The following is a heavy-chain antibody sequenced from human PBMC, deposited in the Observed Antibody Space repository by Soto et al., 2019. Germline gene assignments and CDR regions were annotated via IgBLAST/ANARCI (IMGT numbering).Heavy chain of an antibody. CDR3: AKGGVSTAARGDC. CDR1: GFTFSSYA. V-gene: IGHV3-23*01. Sequence: GSLGLFCAASGFTFSSYAMSWVRQAPGKGLEWVSGISDSGVSTYYADSVKGRFTISRDNSKNTLYLQMNSLRVEDTAVYYCAKGGVSTAARGDCWGQGTQVTVSS. J-gene: IGHJ4*02. CDR2: ISDSGVST. D-gene: IGHD6-6*01.